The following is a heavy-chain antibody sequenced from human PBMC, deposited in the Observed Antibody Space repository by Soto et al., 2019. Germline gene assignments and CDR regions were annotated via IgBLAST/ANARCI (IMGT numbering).Heavy chain of an antibody. D-gene: IGHD7-27*01. V-gene: IGHV4-61*01. Sequence: PSETLSLTCTVSGGSISSSSYYWGWIRQPPGKGLEWIGYIYYSGSTNYNPSLKSRVTISVDTSKNQFSLKLSSVTAADTAVYYCARDLTAPEHGAYGMDVWGQGTTVTVSS. J-gene: IGHJ6*02. CDR3: ARDLTAPEHGAYGMDV. CDR2: IYYSGST. CDR1: GGSISSSSYY.